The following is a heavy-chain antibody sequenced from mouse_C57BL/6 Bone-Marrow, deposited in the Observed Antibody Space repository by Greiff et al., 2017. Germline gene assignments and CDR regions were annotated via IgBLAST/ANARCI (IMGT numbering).Heavy chain of an antibody. V-gene: IGHV3-6*01. Sequence: DVKLQESGPGLVKPSQSLSLTCSVTGYSITSGYYWNWIRQFPGNKLEWMGYISYDGSNNYNPSLKNRISITRDTSKNQFFLKLNSVTTEDTATYYCAREGGYYYGSSMDYWGQGTSVTVSS. CDR2: ISYDGSN. CDR1: GYSITSGYY. J-gene: IGHJ4*01. CDR3: AREGGYYYGSSMDY. D-gene: IGHD1-1*01.